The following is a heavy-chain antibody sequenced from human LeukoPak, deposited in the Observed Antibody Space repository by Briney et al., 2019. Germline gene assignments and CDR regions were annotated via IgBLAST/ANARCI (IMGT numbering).Heavy chain of an antibody. J-gene: IGHJ4*02. Sequence: GGSLRLSCAASEFSVGSNYMTWVRQAPGKGLEWVSLIYSGGSTYYADSVKGRFTISRDNSKNTLYLQMNSLRAEDTAVFYCAPGHCFTMILVVILDYYFDFWGQGTLVTVSS. CDR1: EFSVGSNY. D-gene: IGHD3-22*01. CDR2: IYSGGST. V-gene: IGHV3-66*01. CDR3: APGHCFTMILVVILDYYFDF.